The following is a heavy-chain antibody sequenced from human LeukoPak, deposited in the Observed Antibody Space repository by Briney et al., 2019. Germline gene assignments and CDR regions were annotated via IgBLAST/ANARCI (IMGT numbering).Heavy chain of an antibody. Sequence: PGRSLRLSCAASGFTFSSYAMHWVRQAPGKGLEWVAVISYDGSNKYYADSVKGRFTTSRDNSKDTLYLQMNSLRAEDTAVYYCAGYDSSGYYDAFDIWGQGTMVTVSS. J-gene: IGHJ3*02. CDR3: AGYDSSGYYDAFDI. V-gene: IGHV3-30-3*01. CDR1: GFTFSSYA. CDR2: ISYDGSNK. D-gene: IGHD3-22*01.